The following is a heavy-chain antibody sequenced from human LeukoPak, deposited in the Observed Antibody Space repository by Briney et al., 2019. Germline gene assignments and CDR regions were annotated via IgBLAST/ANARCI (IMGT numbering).Heavy chain of an antibody. V-gene: IGHV4-59*01. Sequence: SETLSLTCTVSGGSISSYSWSWIRQPPGKGLEWIGYIYYSGSTNYNPSLKSRVTISIDTSKNQFSLKLSSVTAADTAVYYCAREYSSSDWYFDLWGRGTLVTVSS. D-gene: IGHD6-6*01. CDR2: IYYSGST. CDR1: GGSISSYS. J-gene: IGHJ2*01. CDR3: AREYSSSDWYFDL.